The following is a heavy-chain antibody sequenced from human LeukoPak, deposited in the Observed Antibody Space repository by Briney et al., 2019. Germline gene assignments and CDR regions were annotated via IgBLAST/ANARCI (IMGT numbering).Heavy chain of an antibody. D-gene: IGHD2-21*02. CDR1: GGSISSYY. V-gene: IGHV4-59*01. Sequence: SETLSLTCTVSGGSISSYYWSWIRQPPGKGLEWIGYIYYSGSTNYNPSLKSRVTISVDTSKNQFSLKLSSVTAADTAVYYFARVTSPHAFDIWGQGTMVTVSS. J-gene: IGHJ3*02. CDR2: IYYSGST. CDR3: ARVTSPHAFDI.